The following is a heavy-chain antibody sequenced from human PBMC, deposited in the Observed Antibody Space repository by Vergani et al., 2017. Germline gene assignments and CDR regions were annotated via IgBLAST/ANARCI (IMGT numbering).Heavy chain of an antibody. CDR3: ARAKDTAMVTWYYGMDV. CDR2: IIPIFRTA. V-gene: IGHV1-69*13. Sequence: QVQLVQSGAEVKKPGSSVKVSCKASGGTFSSYAISWVRQAPGQGLEWMGRIIPIFRTANYAQKFQGRVTITADESTSTAYMELSSLRSEDTAVYYCARAKDTAMVTWYYGMDVWGQGTTVTVSS. D-gene: IGHD5-18*01. J-gene: IGHJ6*02. CDR1: GGTFSSYA.